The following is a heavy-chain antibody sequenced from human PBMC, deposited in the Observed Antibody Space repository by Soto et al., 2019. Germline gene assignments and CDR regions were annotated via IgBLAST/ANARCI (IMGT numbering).Heavy chain of an antibody. CDR1: GFTFSSYG. Sequence: GGSLRLSCAASGFTFSSYGMHWVRQAPGKGLEWVAVIWYDGSNKYYADSVKGRFTISRDNSKNTLYLQMNSLRAEDTAVYYCERVHIPYIHYGMDVWGQGTTVTVSS. CDR2: IWYDGSNK. D-gene: IGHD3-16*01. J-gene: IGHJ6*02. V-gene: IGHV3-33*01. CDR3: ERVHIPYIHYGMDV.